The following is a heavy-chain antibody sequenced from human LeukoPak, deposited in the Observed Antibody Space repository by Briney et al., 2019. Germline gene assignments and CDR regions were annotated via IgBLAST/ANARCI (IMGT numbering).Heavy chain of an antibody. CDR3: ARVGYSSSWFDY. D-gene: IGHD6-13*01. CDR2: IYTSGST. Sequence: SETLSLTCSVSGDSLSSYYWSWIRQPAGKGLEWIGRIYTSGSTNYNPSLKSRVTMSIDTSKNQFSLKLSSVTAADTAVYFCARVGYSSSWFDYWGQGTLVTVSS. V-gene: IGHV4-4*07. J-gene: IGHJ4*02. CDR1: GDSLSSYY.